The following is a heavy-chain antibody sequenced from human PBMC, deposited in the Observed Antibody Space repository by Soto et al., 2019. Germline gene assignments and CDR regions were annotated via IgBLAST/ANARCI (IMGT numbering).Heavy chain of an antibody. D-gene: IGHD6-6*01. CDR2: ISSSSSYI. CDR1: GFTFSSYS. J-gene: IGHJ4*02. V-gene: IGHV3-21*01. CDR3: ARESVSGSSSSDFDY. Sequence: EVQLVESGVGLVKPGGSLRLSCAASGFTFSSYSMNWVRQAPGKGLEWVSSISSSSSYIYYADSVKGRFTISRDNAKNSLYLQMNSLRAEDTAVYYCARESVSGSSSSDFDYWGQGTLVTVSS.